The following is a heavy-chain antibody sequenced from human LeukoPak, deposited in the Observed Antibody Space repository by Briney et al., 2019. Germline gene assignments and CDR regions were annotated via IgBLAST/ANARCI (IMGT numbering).Heavy chain of an antibody. CDR1: GGSISGSSYY. V-gene: IGHV4-39*07. Sequence: NPSEALSLTCTVSGGSISGSSYYWGWIRQPPGKGLEWIGSIYYSGSTYYNPSLKSRVTISVDTSKNQFSLKLSSVTAADTAVYNCARASEEYFDLWGRGTLVTVSS. CDR3: ARASEEYFDL. J-gene: IGHJ2*01. CDR2: IYYSGST.